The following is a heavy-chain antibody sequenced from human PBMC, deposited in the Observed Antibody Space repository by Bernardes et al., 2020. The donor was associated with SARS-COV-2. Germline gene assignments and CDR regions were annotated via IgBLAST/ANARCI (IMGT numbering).Heavy chain of an antibody. CDR2: MNWDGTTI. CDR1: GFTFGIDC. D-gene: IGHD3-10*02. V-gene: IGHV3-74*01. J-gene: IGHJ4*02. Sequence: GGSLRLSCAAFGFTFGIDCMHWVRRAPGKGLAWVARMNWDGTTIDHAESVRGRFSISRDNVKNILYLQMHSLRADDSALYFCVRDMYGSNDHWGQGTLVTVSS. CDR3: VRDMYGSNDH.